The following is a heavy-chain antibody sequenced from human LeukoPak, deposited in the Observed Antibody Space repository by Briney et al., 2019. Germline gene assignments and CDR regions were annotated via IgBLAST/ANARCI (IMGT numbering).Heavy chain of an antibody. CDR2: ISSSSSTI. CDR3: TRKGSQWDFLVDY. D-gene: IGHD2/OR15-2a*01. J-gene: IGHJ4*02. Sequence: TGGSLRLSCAASGFTFSSYGMTWVRQAPGKGLEWVSYISSSSSTIYYADSVKGRFTISRDNAKNSLYLQMDSLTAEDTAVYYCTRKGSQWDFLVDYWGQGTRVAVSP. CDR1: GFTFSSYG. V-gene: IGHV3-48*01.